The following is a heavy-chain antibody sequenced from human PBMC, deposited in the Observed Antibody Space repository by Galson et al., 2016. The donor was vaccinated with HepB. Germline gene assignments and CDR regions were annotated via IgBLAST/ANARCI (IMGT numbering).Heavy chain of an antibody. CDR1: GGSISSTYY. V-gene: IGHV4-4*02. D-gene: IGHD3-22*01. Sequence: SETLSLTCVVSGGSISSTYYWSWVRQTPGKGLEWIADIFHSGNTNLNPSLESPVTISVDMSKNQFSLRLTSVTAAGTALYYCARRTYYDMRFDSWGQGTLVTVSS. CDR2: IFHSGNT. CDR3: ARRTYYDMRFDS. J-gene: IGHJ5*01.